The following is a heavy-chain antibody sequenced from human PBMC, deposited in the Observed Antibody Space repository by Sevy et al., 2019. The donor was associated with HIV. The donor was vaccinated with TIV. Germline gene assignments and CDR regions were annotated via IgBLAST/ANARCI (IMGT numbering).Heavy chain of an antibody. D-gene: IGHD3-22*01. V-gene: IGHV1-18*01. CDR3: SRVGDSSGYYGSDR. CDR1: GYTFINYG. J-gene: IGHJ5*02. Sequence: GAVKVSCEASGYTFINYGISWVRQAPGQGLEWTGWISAYNRNTDYALKFQGRVTMSSNASTSTAYMELRSLTSDDTAFYYCSRVGDSSGYYGSDRWGQGTLVFVSS. CDR2: ISAYNRNT.